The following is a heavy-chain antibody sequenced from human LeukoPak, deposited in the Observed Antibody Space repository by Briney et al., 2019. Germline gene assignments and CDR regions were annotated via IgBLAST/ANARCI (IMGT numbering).Heavy chain of an antibody. V-gene: IGHV4-59*08. D-gene: IGHD2/OR15-2a*01. CDR3: ARTFAAGFFDH. CDR1: GGSISGYY. J-gene: IGHJ4*02. CDR2: IYYTGST. Sequence: PSETLSLTCTVSGGSISGYYWGWIRQPPGKGLECIGYIYYTGSTNYNPSLKSRVTISVDTSKNQFSLKLSSVTAADTAVYYCARTFAAGFFDHWGQGTLVTVSS.